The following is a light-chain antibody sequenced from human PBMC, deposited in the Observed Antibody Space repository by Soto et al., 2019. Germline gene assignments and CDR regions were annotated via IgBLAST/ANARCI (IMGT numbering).Light chain of an antibody. J-gene: IGKJ5*01. CDR1: QSIDRN. CDR2: AAS. CDR3: QKSYNIPIT. Sequence: DIQMTQSPSSLSASVGDRVTITCRASQSIDRNLNWYQQKPGKAPNLLIYAASILQSGVPSRFSGSGSGTDFILTISRLQPEDFATYYCQKSYNIPITCGQGTRLEI. V-gene: IGKV1-39*01.